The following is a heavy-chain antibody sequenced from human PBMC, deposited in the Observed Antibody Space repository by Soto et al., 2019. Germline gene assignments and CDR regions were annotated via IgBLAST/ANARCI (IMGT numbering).Heavy chain of an antibody. CDR1: GGSFTTHS. CDR2: LVPLFGTP. J-gene: IGHJ4*02. Sequence: QVQLVQSGAEVKKTGSSVRVSCTASGGSFTTHSITWMRQAPGQGLEWMGGLVPLFGTPNYAQKFQDRLTITAYEATSTAYLELSSLRSEDTAVYYCARVAEEELAGTSFFDYWGQGTLVTVSS. V-gene: IGHV1-69*01. D-gene: IGHD6-19*01. CDR3: ARVAEEELAGTSFFDY.